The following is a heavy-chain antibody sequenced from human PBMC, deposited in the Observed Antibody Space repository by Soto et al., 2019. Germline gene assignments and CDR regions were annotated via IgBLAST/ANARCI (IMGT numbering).Heavy chain of an antibody. Sequence: QVQLQESGPGLVKPSQTLSLTCIVSGGSISSGGYYWSWIRQHPGKGLEWIGYIYYSGSTYYNPSLKSRVTISVDTSKNQFSLKLSSVTAADTAVYYCARGLSFSPLGDFWSGYYTPSYYYYGMDVWGQGTTVTVSS. J-gene: IGHJ6*02. D-gene: IGHD3-3*01. CDR1: GGSISSGGYY. CDR2: IYYSGST. V-gene: IGHV4-31*03. CDR3: ARGLSFSPLGDFWSGYYTPSYYYYGMDV.